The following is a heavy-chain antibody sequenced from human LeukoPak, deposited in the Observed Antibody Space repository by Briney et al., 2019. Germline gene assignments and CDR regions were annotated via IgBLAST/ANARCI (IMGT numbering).Heavy chain of an antibody. Sequence: GGSLRLSCAASGFNFNGVWMSWVRQAPGRGPEWVANINDDGTAKNYLDSVKGRFTISRDNAKNSLYLQMNSLRAEDTAVYYCARARVKSSSSRGPGNWFDPWGQGTLVTVSS. CDR3: ARARVKSSSSRGPGNWFDP. D-gene: IGHD6-6*01. CDR1: GFNFNGVW. CDR2: INDDGTAK. V-gene: IGHV3-7*01. J-gene: IGHJ5*02.